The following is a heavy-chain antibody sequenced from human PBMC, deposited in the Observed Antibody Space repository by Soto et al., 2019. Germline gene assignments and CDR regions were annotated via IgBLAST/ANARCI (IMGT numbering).Heavy chain of an antibody. D-gene: IGHD5-12*01. J-gene: IGHJ4*02. V-gene: IGHV1-69*01. CDR1: GGTFSSYA. Sequence: QVQLVQSGAEVKKPGSSVKVFCKASGGTFSSYAISWVRQAPGQGLEWMGGIIPIFGTANYAQKFQGRVTITADESTSTAYMELSSLRSEDTAVYYCARSRGIYSGYDTDFDYWGQGTLVTVSS. CDR2: IIPIFGTA. CDR3: ARSRGIYSGYDTDFDY.